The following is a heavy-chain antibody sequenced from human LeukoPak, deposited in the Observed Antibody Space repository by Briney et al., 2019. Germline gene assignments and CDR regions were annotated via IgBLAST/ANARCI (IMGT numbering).Heavy chain of an antibody. D-gene: IGHD3-10*01. CDR2: IYTSGST. J-gene: IGHJ6*03. CDR1: GGSISSGSYY. V-gene: IGHV4-61*02. CDR3: AREMVTMVRGVSPLYYYYMDV. Sequence: SQTLSLTCTVSGGSISSGSYYWSWIRQPAGKGLEWIGRIYTSGSTNYNPSLKSRVTISVDTSKNQISLKLSSVTAADTAVYYCAREMVTMVRGVSPLYYYYMDVWGKGTTVTISS.